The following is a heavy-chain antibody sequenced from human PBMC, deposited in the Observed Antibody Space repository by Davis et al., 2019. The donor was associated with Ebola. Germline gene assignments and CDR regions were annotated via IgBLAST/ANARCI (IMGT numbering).Heavy chain of an antibody. D-gene: IGHD2-2*01. CDR3: VQGTTSCHV. J-gene: IGHJ4*02. V-gene: IGHV3-23*01. CDR1: GLSLNSCA. Sequence: GESLKISCVASGLSLNSCAMSWVRQAPGKGLEWVSGIGSDSGTHYADSVKGRFTISRDNSNNMLYLHMNSLRVEDTALYYCVQGTTSCHVWGQGTQVTVSS. CDR2: IGSDSGT.